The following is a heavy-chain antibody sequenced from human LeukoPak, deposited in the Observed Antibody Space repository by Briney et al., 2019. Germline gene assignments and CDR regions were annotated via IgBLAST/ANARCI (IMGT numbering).Heavy chain of an antibody. Sequence: SETLSLTCAVYGGSFSGYYWSWIRQPPGKGLEWIGEINHSGSTNYNPSLKSRVTISVDTSKNQFSLNLSSVTAADTAVYYCARDHRGSGSYPFDYWGQGTLVTVSS. V-gene: IGHV4-34*01. CDR2: INHSGST. D-gene: IGHD3-10*01. J-gene: IGHJ4*02. CDR3: ARDHRGSGSYPFDY. CDR1: GGSFSGYY.